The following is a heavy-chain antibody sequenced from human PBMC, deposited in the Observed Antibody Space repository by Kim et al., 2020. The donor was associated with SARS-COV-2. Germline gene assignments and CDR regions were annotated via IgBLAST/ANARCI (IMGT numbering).Heavy chain of an antibody. CDR2: ISSSSSNI. CDR1: GFTFSSYS. D-gene: IGHD3-10*01. Sequence: GGSLRLSCAASGFTFSSYSMNWVRQAPGKGLEWVSSISSSSSNIYYADSVKGRFTISRDNTKNSLYLQMNSLRAEDTAVYYCARLNLTAMVFVYWGQGTLVTVSS. V-gene: IGHV3-21*01. CDR3: ARLNLTAMVFVY. J-gene: IGHJ4*02.